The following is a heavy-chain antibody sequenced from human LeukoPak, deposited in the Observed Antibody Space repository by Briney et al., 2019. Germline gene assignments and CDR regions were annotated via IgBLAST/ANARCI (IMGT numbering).Heavy chain of an antibody. V-gene: IGHV3-74*01. CDR3: ARDYGRSRDYGMDV. CDR2: INGDGSAT. CDR1: GFTFRRHW. D-gene: IGHD3-10*01. Sequence: GGSLRLSCAASGFTFRRHWMHWVRQAPGKGLVWVSRINGDGSATYYADSVKGRFTISRDNAKNTLYLQMNSLRAEDTAVYFCARDYGRSRDYGMDVWGQGTTVTVSS. J-gene: IGHJ6*02.